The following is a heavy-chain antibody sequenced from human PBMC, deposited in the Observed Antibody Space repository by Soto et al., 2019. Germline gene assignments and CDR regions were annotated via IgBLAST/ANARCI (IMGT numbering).Heavy chain of an antibody. J-gene: IGHJ4*02. CDR3: ARWTELEPTPPRYYFDY. CDR1: GGSISSGGYY. D-gene: IGHD1-1*01. Sequence: PSETLSLTCTVSGGSISSGGYYWSWIRQHPGKGLGWIGYIYYSGSTYYNPSLKSRVTISVDTSKNQFSLKLSSVTAADTAVYYCARWTELEPTPPRYYFDYWGQGTLVTAPQ. V-gene: IGHV4-31*03. CDR2: IYYSGST.